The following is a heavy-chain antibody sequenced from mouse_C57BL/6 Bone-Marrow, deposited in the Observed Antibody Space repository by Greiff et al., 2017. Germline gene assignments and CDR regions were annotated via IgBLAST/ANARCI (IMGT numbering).Heavy chain of an antibody. CDR2: INPNNGGT. CDR3: ARSPRYYYGSSQFAY. J-gene: IGHJ3*01. D-gene: IGHD1-1*01. V-gene: IGHV1-26*01. Sequence: EVQLQQSGPELVKPGASVKISCKASGYTFTDYYMNWVKQSHGKSLEWIGDINPNNGGTSYNQKFKGKATLTVDKSSSTAYMELRSLTSEDSVVYYCARSPRYYYGSSQFAYWGQGTLVTVSA. CDR1: GYTFTDYY.